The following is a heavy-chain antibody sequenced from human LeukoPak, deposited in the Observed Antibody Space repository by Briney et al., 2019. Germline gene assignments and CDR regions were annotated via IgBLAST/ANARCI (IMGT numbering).Heavy chain of an antibody. J-gene: IGHJ4*02. Sequence: SETLSLTCTVSGGSISSYYWSWIRQPPGKGLEWIGYIYYSGSTNYNPSLKSRVTISVDTSKNQFSLKLSSVTAADTAVYYCAREGSSGWYSAPLDYWGQGTLVIVSS. CDR2: IYYSGST. CDR1: GGSISSYY. D-gene: IGHD6-19*01. CDR3: AREGSSGWYSAPLDY. V-gene: IGHV4-59*12.